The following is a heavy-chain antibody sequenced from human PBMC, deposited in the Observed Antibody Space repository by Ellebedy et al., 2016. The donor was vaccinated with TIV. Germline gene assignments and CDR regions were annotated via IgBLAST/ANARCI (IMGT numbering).Heavy chain of an antibody. CDR2: ISGSTLTK. CDR1: GFTFTPYA. CDR3: ARDMAWGNERVNDALDI. J-gene: IGHJ3*02. V-gene: IGHV3-48*04. Sequence: GGSPRLSCAASGFTFTPYAMNWVRQAPGKGLEWVAYISGSTLTKYYADSVKGRFTISRDNAKNSLHLQMSSLTAEDTAVYYCARDMAWGNERVNDALDIWGQGTMVTVSP. D-gene: IGHD3-10*01.